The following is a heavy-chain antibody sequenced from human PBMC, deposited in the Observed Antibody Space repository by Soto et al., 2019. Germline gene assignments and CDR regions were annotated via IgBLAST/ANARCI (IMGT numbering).Heavy chain of an antibody. J-gene: IGHJ5*02. CDR2: VRGNAGKT. CDR3: SKETQAGGGSYNCFDP. D-gene: IGHD2-21*02. V-gene: IGHV3-23*01. CDR1: GFTFSSYG. Sequence: GGSLRLSCTASGFTFSSYGMSWVRQAPGEGLEWVSTVRGNAGKTYYADSVRGRFTIFSDNSNNTLYLQMNSLRAEDTAVYYYSKETQAGGGSYNCFDPWGQGTLVTVSS.